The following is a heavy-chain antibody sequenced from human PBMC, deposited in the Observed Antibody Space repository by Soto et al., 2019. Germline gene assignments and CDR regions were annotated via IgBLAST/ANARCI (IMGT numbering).Heavy chain of an antibody. D-gene: IGHD6-25*01. J-gene: IGHJ4*02. CDR1: GFTFSSYW. CDR2: IKQDGSEK. Sequence: GGSLRLSCAASGFTFSSYWMSWVRQAPGKWLEWVANIKQDGSEKYYVDSVKGRFTISRDNAKNSLYLRMSSLRPEDTALYYCAKDAAYYFDYWGQGTLVTGSS. CDR3: AKDAAYYFDY. V-gene: IGHV3-7*03.